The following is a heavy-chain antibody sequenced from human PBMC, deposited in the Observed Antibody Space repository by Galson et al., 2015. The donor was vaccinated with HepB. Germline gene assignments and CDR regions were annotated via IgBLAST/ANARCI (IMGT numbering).Heavy chain of an antibody. D-gene: IGHD1-26*01. V-gene: IGHV3-69-1*01. CDR3: ARDTSEYSGSYLAFDI. Sequence: SLRLSCAASGFTFSSYDMNWVRQAPGKGLEWVAYINKNFVIHYADSVNGRFTISRDNAKNSLHLQMNSLRAEDTAVYYCARDTSEYSGSYLAFDIWGQGQWSPSLQ. CDR1: GFTFSSYD. J-gene: IGHJ3*02. CDR2: INKNFVI.